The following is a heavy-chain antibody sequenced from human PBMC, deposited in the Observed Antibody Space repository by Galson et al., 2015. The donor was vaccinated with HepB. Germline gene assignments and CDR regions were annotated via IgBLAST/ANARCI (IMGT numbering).Heavy chain of an antibody. V-gene: IGHV3-30*03. CDR2: ISYDGSNK. CDR3: TAVPGFLPSEYFQH. J-gene: IGHJ1*01. Sequence: SLRLSCAASGFTFSSYGMHWVRQAPGKGLEWVAVISYDGSNKYYADSVKGRFTISRDNAKNSLYLQMNSLRAEDTAVYYCTAVPGFLPSEYFQHWGQGTLVTVSS. D-gene: IGHD2/OR15-2a*01. CDR1: GFTFSSYG.